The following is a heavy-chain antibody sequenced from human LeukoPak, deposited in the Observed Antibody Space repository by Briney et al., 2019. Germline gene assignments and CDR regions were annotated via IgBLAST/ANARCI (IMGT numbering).Heavy chain of an antibody. CDR3: VRDSGSSYGYYFLH. Sequence: GSLRLSCAASGFTFNSYSMYWVRQAPGKGLEWVSSISSSSSHMSYADSVKGRFSISRDNANNSLYLQMNSLRAEDTAVYYCVRDSGSSYGYYFLHWGQGTLVTVSS. CDR2: ISSSSSHM. CDR1: GFTFNSYS. D-gene: IGHD1-26*01. V-gene: IGHV3-21*01. J-gene: IGHJ1*01.